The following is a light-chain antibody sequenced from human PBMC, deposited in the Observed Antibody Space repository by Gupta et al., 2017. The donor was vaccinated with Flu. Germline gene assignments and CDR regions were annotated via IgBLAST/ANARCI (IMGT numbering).Light chain of an antibody. CDR1: QSGLYSSNNKNY. CDR3: QQYYSNPQNS. J-gene: IGKJ2*03. CDR2: WAS. V-gene: IGKV4-1*01. Sequence: DMVMTHSPDSLAVSLGERATINCKSSQSGLYSSNNKNYLAWYKQKPGQPPKLLIYWASTRESVLTVRSRGTGPGKDLTLTISSRQEEDVAVYYCQQYYSNPQNSFGPGTKLEI.